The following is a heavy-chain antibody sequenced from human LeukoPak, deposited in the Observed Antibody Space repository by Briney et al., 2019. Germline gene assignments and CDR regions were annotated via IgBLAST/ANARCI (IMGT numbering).Heavy chain of an antibody. Sequence: GGSLRPSCAASGFTFSSYGMHWVRQAPGKGLEWVAVIWYDGSNKYYADSVKGRFTISRDNSKNTLYLQMNSLRAEDTAVYYCARETYYYDSSGYYMGYYFDYWGQGTLVTVSS. CDR2: IWYDGSNK. CDR1: GFTFSSYG. J-gene: IGHJ4*02. V-gene: IGHV3-33*01. CDR3: ARETYYYDSSGYYMGYYFDY. D-gene: IGHD3-22*01.